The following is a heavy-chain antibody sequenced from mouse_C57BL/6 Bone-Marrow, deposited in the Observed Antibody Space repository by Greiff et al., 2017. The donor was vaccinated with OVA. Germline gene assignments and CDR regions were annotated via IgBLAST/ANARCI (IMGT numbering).Heavy chain of an antibody. J-gene: IGHJ2*01. CDR3: ARDYYGSSYFDY. V-gene: IGHV5-4*01. CDR1: GFTFSSYA. D-gene: IGHD1-1*01. Sequence: EVNVVESGGGLVKPGGSLKLSCAASGFTFSSYAMSWVRQTPEKRLEWVATISDGGSYTYYTDNVKGRFTISRDNAKNNLYLQMSHLKSEDTAMYYCARDYYGSSYFDYWGQGTTLTVSS. CDR2: ISDGGSYT.